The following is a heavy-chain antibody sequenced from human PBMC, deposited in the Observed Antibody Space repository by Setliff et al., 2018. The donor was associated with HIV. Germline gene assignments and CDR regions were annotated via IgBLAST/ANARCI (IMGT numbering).Heavy chain of an antibody. CDR3: ARHGTYEAHYSYMDV. J-gene: IGHJ6*03. V-gene: IGHV4-38-2*01. CDR2: IYHSGTT. D-gene: IGHD1-1*01. Sequence: SETLSLTCAVSGFSISSGHYWSWIRQPPGKGLEWIGAIYHSGTTYDNPSLKSRVTISVDSSKNHFSLILSSVTAADTAVYYCARHGTYEAHYSYMDVWGKGTTVTVSS. CDR1: GFSISSGHY.